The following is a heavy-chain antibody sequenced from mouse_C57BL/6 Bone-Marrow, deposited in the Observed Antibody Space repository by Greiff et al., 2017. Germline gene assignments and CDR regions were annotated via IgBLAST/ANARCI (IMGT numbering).Heavy chain of an antibody. V-gene: IGHV1-42*01. CDR2: INPSTGGT. Sequence: VQLQQSGPELVKPGASVKISCKASGYSFTGYYMNWVKQSPEKSLEWIGEINPSTGGTTYNQKFKAKATLTVDKSSSTAYMQLKSLTSEDSAVYYCAREERYRAWFAYWGQGTLVTVSA. D-gene: IGHD1-1*01. J-gene: IGHJ3*01. CDR1: GYSFTGYY. CDR3: AREERYRAWFAY.